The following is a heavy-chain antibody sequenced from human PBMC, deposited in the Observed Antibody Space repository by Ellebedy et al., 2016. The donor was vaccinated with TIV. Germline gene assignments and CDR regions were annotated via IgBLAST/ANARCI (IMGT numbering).Heavy chain of an antibody. J-gene: IGHJ3*02. CDR3: AREGDGEVDAFDI. V-gene: IGHV4-59*01. Sequence: MPSETLSLTFTVSGGSISSYYWSWIRQPPGKGLEWIGYIYYSGSTNYNPSLKSRVTISVDTSKNQFSLKLSSVTAADTAVYYCAREGDGEVDAFDIWGQGTMVTVSS. CDR1: GGSISSYY. D-gene: IGHD4-17*01. CDR2: IYYSGST.